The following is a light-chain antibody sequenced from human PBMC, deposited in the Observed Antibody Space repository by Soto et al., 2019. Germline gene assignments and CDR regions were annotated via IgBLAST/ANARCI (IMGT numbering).Light chain of an antibody. CDR1: QSISTY. CDR2: AAS. V-gene: IGKV1-39*01. J-gene: IGKJ2*01. CDR3: QQSYSTPNT. Sequence: DIQMTQSPSSLSASVGDRVTITCRASQSISTYLNWYQQKPGKAPKLLIYAASNLQSGVPSRFSGSGAGTAFTPTISSMQPEDVATYYCQQSYSTPNTFGQGTKLEIK.